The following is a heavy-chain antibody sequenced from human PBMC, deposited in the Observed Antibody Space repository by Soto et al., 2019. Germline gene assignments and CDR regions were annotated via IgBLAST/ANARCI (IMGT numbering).Heavy chain of an antibody. Sequence: QVQLQESGPGLVQPSGTLSLTCAVSGDSINNSHWWSWVRQTPGKGLEWIGETYHIGTTNYNPSRKTRVTISIDKSKNQFSLKMNSVTAADTAVYYCAREVNSSPARGPNWFDPWGQGTLVTVSS. J-gene: IGHJ5*02. CDR2: TYHIGTT. CDR1: GDSINNSHW. V-gene: IGHV4-4*02. D-gene: IGHD6-13*01. CDR3: AREVNSSPARGPNWFDP.